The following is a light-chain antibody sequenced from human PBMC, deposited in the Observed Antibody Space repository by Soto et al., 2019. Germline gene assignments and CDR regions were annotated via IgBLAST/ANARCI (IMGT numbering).Light chain of an antibody. Sequence: DIQMTQSPSTLSASVGDRVTITCRASQSISIWLAWYQQKPGKAPKLLIYDASNLESGVPSRFTGSGVGTEFTLTISSLQPDDFATYFCQQYDSYSPWTFGQGTKVEIK. CDR2: DAS. CDR1: QSISIW. J-gene: IGKJ1*01. CDR3: QQYDSYSPWT. V-gene: IGKV1-5*01.